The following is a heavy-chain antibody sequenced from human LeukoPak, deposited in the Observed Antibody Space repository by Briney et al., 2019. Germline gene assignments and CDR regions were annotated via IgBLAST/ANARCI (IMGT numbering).Heavy chain of an antibody. Sequence: SETLSLTCAVSGGSISSGGYSWSWIRQPPGKGLEWIGYIYHSGSTYYNPSLKSRVTISVDRSKNQFSLKLSSVTAADTAVYYCARGQLDDYWGQGTLVTVSS. V-gene: IGHV4-30-2*01. D-gene: IGHD2-2*01. CDR3: ARGQLDDY. J-gene: IGHJ4*02. CDR2: IYHSGST. CDR1: GGSISSGGYS.